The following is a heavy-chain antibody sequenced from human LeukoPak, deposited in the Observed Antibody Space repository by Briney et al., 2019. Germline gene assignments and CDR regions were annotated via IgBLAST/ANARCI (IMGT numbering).Heavy chain of an antibody. V-gene: IGHV1-2*02. Sequence: ASVKVSCKASGYTFTGYYMNWVRQAPGQGLEWMGWINPNSGGTNYAQKFQGRVTMTRDTSISTAYMELSRLRSDDTAVYYCARVPSGSSSWYGVWGQGTLVTVSS. J-gene: IGHJ4*02. D-gene: IGHD6-13*01. CDR1: GYTFTGYY. CDR2: INPNSGGT. CDR3: ARVPSGSSSWYGV.